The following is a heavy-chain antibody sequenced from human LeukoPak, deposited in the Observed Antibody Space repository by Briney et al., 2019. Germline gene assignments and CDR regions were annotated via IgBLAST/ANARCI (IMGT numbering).Heavy chain of an antibody. CDR1: GGTFTSYD. Sequence: ASVKVSCKASGGTFTSYDINWVRQATGQGLEWMGWMNPNSGNTGYAQKFQGRVTMTRNTSISTAYMELSSLRSEDTAVYYCARGHYGSGSSLFAPWGQGTLVPVSS. V-gene: IGHV1-8*01. J-gene: IGHJ5*02. CDR3: ARGHYGSGSSLFAP. D-gene: IGHD3-10*01. CDR2: MNPNSGNT.